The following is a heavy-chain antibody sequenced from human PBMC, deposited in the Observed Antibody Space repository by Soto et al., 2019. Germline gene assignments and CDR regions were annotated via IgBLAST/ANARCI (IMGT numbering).Heavy chain of an antibody. CDR2: IYYSGST. V-gene: IGHV4-59*01. CDR3: ARDLEINWFDP. J-gene: IGHJ5*02. Sequence: PSETLSLTCIVSGGSISSYYWSWIRQPPGKGLEWIGYIYYSGSTNYNPSLKSRVTISVDTSKNQFSLKLSSVTAADTAVYYCARDLEINWFDPWGQGTLVTVSS. CDR1: GGSISSYY.